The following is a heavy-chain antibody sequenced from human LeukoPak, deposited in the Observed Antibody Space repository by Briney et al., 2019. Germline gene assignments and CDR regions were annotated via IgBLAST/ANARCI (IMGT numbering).Heavy chain of an antibody. Sequence: GESLRLSCAASGFTFRCYDMHCDRHATGKGLEWVSGIGTAGEIYYPGSVKGRFTISREHPKNSLYLQMNSLRAENPPVYYGARSGATTGPDYFDYWGQGTLVSVSS. J-gene: IGHJ4*02. D-gene: IGHD1-26*01. CDR2: IGTAGEI. CDR1: GFTFRCYD. V-gene: IGHV3-13*01. CDR3: ARSGATTGPDYFDY.